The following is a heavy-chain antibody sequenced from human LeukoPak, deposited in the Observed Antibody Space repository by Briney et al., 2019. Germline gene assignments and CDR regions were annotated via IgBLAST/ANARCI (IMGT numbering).Heavy chain of an antibody. D-gene: IGHD5-18*01. V-gene: IGHV3-49*04. Sequence: GGSLRLSCTASGFTFGDYAMSWVRQAPGKGLEWVGFIRSKAYGGTTEYAASVKGRFTISRDDSKSIAYLQMNSLKTEDTAVYYCTRGGYSYETPPVMVWGQGTLVTVSS. CDR2: IRSKAYGGTT. CDR1: GFTFGDYA. J-gene: IGHJ4*02. CDR3: TRGGYSYETPPVMV.